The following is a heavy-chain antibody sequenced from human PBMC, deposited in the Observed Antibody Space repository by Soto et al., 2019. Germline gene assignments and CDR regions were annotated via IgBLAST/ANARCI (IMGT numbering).Heavy chain of an antibody. J-gene: IGHJ4*02. D-gene: IGHD3-22*01. CDR1: GGSVSSGSYY. CDR3: ARAQGNYDDGSRVSFFSGDYFDY. CDR2: IYYTGST. Sequence: QVQLQESGPGLVKPSETLSLTCTVSGGSVSSGSYYWSWIRQPPGEGLEWIGYIYYTGSTNYNPPLKSRVTMSVDSSKNQFSLNLRSVTAAETAVYYCARAQGNYDDGSRVSFFSGDYFDYWGQGTLVTVSS. V-gene: IGHV4-61*01.